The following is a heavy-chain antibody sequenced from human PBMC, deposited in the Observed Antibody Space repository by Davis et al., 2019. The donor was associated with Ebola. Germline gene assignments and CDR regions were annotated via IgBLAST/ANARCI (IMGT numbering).Heavy chain of an antibody. CDR3: AKRVDR. Sequence: GGSLRLSCAASGFTFDDYAMHWVRQAPGKGLEWVSGISWNSGSIGYADSVKGRFTISRDNAKNSLYLQMNSLRAEDTAVYYCAKRVDRWGQGTLVTVSS. D-gene: IGHD5-12*01. CDR2: ISWNSGSI. CDR1: GFTFDDYA. V-gene: IGHV3-9*01. J-gene: IGHJ4*02.